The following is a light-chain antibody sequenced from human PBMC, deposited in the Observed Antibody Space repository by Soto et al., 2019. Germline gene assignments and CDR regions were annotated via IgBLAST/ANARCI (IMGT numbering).Light chain of an antibody. J-gene: IGKJ2*01. CDR1: QSIDNC. CDR2: DAS. CDR3: QHYRGYPYT. V-gene: IGKV1-5*01. Sequence: DIQMTQSPSPLSASIGDRVTITCRASQSIDNCLAWYQQKPGKAPHLLIYDASRLETGVPSRFSGSGSGTEFTLTISSLQADDFETYFCQHYRGYPYTFGPGTKVEIK.